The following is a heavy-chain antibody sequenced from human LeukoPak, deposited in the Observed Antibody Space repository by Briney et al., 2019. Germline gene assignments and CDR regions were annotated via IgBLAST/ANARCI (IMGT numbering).Heavy chain of an antibody. V-gene: IGHV4-4*07. J-gene: IGHJ4*02. Sequence: SETLSLTCTVSGGSISSYYWSWIRQPAGKGLEWIGRIYTSGSTNYNPSLKSRVTMSVDTSKNQFSLKLSSVTAADTAVYYCASSGSPRTQIDYWGQGTLVTVSS. D-gene: IGHD5-12*01. CDR1: GGSISSYY. CDR2: IYTSGST. CDR3: ASSGSPRTQIDY.